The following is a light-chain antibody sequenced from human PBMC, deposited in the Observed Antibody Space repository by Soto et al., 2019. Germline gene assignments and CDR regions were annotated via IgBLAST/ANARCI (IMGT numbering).Light chain of an antibody. CDR2: EAS. V-gene: IGKV1-16*01. J-gene: IGKJ3*01. Sequence: DIQMTQSPSSLSASVGDRVTITCRASQDISNYLGWFQQKPGKAPNSLIYEASNLQSGVPSRFSGSGSGTDFTLTISSLQPEDFATYYCQQYHTYPRTFGPGTKVHIK. CDR3: QQYHTYPRT. CDR1: QDISNY.